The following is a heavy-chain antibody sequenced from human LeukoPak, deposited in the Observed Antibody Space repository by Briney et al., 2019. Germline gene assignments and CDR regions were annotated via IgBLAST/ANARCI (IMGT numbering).Heavy chain of an antibody. Sequence: PGGSLRLSCAVSGLTSSRYAMSWVRQAPGKGLEWVSAISESGSGTYYADSVKGRFTISRDNSKDTLSLQMNSLRAEDTAVYYCARDLPISIAAASYYYGMDVWGQGTTVTVSS. CDR2: ISESGSGT. J-gene: IGHJ6*02. CDR1: GLTSSRYA. CDR3: ARDLPISIAAASYYYGMDV. D-gene: IGHD6-13*01. V-gene: IGHV3-23*01.